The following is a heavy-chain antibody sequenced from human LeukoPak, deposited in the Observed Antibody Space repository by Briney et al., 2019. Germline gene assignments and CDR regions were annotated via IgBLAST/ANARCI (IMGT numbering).Heavy chain of an antibody. J-gene: IGHJ5*02. V-gene: IGHV3-23*01. D-gene: IGHD4-11*01. CDR2: LSCSCGST. Sequence: PGRSLRLSCAASGFTFRRYALSWVRQAPGKGLEWVSALSCSCGSTHYADSVRGRLAFPRGNSKNTLYLPMHTPIAEDTAVYYCAKGRTYSNYYRFDPWGQGTLVTVSS. CDR1: GFTFRRYA. CDR3: AKGRTYSNYYRFDP.